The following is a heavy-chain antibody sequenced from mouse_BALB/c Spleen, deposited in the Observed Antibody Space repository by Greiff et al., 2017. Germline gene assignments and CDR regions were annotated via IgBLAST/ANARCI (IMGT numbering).Heavy chain of an antibody. CDR2: ISYSGST. CDR3: ARKEGYYYAMDY. V-gene: IGHV3-2*02. CDR1: GYSITSDYA. Sequence: EVMLVESGPGLVKPSQSLSLTCTVTGYSITSDYAWNWIRQFPGNKLEWMGYISYSGSTSYNPSLKSRISITRDTSKNQFCLQLNSVTTEDTATYDCARKEGYYYAMDYWGQGTSVTVSS. J-gene: IGHJ4*01.